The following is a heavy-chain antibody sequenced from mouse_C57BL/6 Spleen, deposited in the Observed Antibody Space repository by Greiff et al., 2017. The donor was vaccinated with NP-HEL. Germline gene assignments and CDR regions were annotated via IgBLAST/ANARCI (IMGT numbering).Heavy chain of an antibody. CDR3: ARHGGRELRQAWCAY. Sequence: LQESGAELVKPGASVKLSCKASGYTFTEYTIHWVKQRSGQGLEWIGWFYPGSGSIKYNENFKDKATLTADTSSSTVYMELSRVTSEDSAVYFCARHGGRELRQAWCAYWGQGTLVTGSA. V-gene: IGHV1-62-2*01. J-gene: IGHJ3*01. D-gene: IGHD1-1*01. CDR2: FYPGSGSI. CDR1: GYTFTEYT.